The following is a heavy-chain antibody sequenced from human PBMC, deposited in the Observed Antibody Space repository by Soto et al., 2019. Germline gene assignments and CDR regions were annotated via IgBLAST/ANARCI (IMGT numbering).Heavy chain of an antibody. D-gene: IGHD2-2*01. J-gene: IGHJ4*02. CDR2: IRSKPNNYAT. CDR1: GFSFSGSG. Sequence: GGSLRLSCAASGFSFSGSGIHWVRQASGKGLEWIGRIRSKPNNYATAYVASVKGRFTISRDDSINTAYLQMNSLKTEDTAVYYCTRLDDVRIEPALDYWGQGTLVTVSS. CDR3: TRLDDVRIEPALDY. V-gene: IGHV3-73*01.